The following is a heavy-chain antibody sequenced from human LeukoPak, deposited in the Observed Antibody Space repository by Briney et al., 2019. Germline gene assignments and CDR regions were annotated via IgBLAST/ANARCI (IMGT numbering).Heavy chain of an antibody. D-gene: IGHD6-13*01. CDR2: ISYDGSNK. J-gene: IGHJ4*02. Sequence: GGSLRLSCAASGFTFSSYGMHWVRQAPGKGLEWVAVISYDGSNKYYADSVKGRFTISRDNSKNTLYLQMNSLGAEDTAVYYCAKGVGSSSSNPIDYWGQGTLVTVSS. CDR3: AKGVGSSSSNPIDY. V-gene: IGHV3-30*18. CDR1: GFTFSSYG.